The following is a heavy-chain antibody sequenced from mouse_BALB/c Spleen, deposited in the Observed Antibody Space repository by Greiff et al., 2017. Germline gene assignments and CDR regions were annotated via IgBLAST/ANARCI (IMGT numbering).Heavy chain of an antibody. CDR2: IYPGNVNT. CDR3: ARFGNAMDY. CDR1: GYTFTSYY. V-gene: IGHV1S56*01. J-gene: IGHJ4*01. D-gene: IGHD3-1*01. Sequence: QVQLQQSGPELVKPGASVRISCKASGYTFTSYYIHWVKQRPGQGLEWIGWIYPGNVNTKYNEKFKGKATLTADKSSSTAYMQLSSLTSEDSAVYFCARFGNAMDYWGQGTPVTVSS.